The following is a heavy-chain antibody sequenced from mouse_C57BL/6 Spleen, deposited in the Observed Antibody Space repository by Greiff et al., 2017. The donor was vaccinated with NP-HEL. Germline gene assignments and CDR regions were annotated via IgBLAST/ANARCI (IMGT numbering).Heavy chain of an antibody. CDR3: ARSGYYGFDD. CDR1: GYTFTDYY. Sequence: VQLQQSGPELVKPGASVRISCKASGYTFTDYYINWMKQSHGKSLEWIGDINPNNGGTNYIQKFKGKATLTIDKSSSTAYMGRRSLTSEDSAVYDCARSGYYGFDDWGQGTTLTVSS. V-gene: IGHV1-26*01. CDR2: INPNNGGT. D-gene: IGHD1-1*01. J-gene: IGHJ2*01.